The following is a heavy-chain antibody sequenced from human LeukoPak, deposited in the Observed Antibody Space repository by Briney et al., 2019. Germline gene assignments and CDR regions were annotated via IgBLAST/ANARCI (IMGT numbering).Heavy chain of an antibody. D-gene: IGHD3-9*01. CDR3: ARGPAIMIFLLVTPR. CDR1: GYTFTSYY. CDR2: INPSGGST. V-gene: IGHV1-46*01. J-gene: IGHJ4*02. Sequence: ASVKVSCKASGYTFTSYYMHWVRQAPGQGLEWMGIINPSGGSTSYAQKFQGRVTMTRDTSTSTVYMELSSLRSEDTAVYYCARGPAIMIFLLVTPRRGQGTLVTVSS.